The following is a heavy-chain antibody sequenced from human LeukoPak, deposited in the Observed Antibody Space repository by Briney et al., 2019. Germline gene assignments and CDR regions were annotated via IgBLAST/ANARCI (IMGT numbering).Heavy chain of an antibody. CDR3: ARGYAARVDAFDI. J-gene: IGHJ3*02. CDR2: IYYSGST. Sequence: SETLSLTCTVSGGSISSSSYYWGWIRQPPGKGLEWIGSIYYSGSTYYNPSLKSRVTISVDTSKNQFSLKLSSVTAADTAVYYCARGYAARVDAFDIWGQGTMVTVSS. D-gene: IGHD3-16*01. CDR1: GGSISSSSYY. V-gene: IGHV4-39*07.